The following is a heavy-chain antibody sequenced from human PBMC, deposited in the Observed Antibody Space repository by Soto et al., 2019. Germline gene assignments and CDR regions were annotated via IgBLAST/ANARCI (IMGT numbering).Heavy chain of an antibody. CDR2: IDYSGST. Sequence: QVQLQESGPGLVKPSQTLSLTCTVSGGSISSGGYYWSWIRQHPGKALEWMGYIDYSGSTYYNPSLKSRVTISVDTSKNQFSLKLSSVTAADTAVYYWARDMTTVNNHYYYGRDVWGQGTTVTVSS. J-gene: IGHJ6*02. V-gene: IGHV4-31*03. CDR3: ARDMTTVNNHYYYGRDV. CDR1: GGSISSGGYY. D-gene: IGHD4-17*01.